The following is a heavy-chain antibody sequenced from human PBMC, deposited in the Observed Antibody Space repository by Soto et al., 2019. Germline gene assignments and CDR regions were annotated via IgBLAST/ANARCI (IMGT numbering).Heavy chain of an antibody. CDR1: GGSISSGGYY. CDR2: IYYSGSS. CDR3: ERYDCSGGSCYSGSYFDY. D-gene: IGHD2-15*01. J-gene: IGHJ4*02. Sequence: QVQLQESGPGLVKPSQTLSLTCTVSGGSISSGGYYWSWIRQHPGKGLEWIGYIYYSGSSYYTPSLKSRVTISVDTSKNQFSLKLSSVTAADTAVYYCERYDCSGGSCYSGSYFDYWGQGTLVTVSS. V-gene: IGHV4-31*03.